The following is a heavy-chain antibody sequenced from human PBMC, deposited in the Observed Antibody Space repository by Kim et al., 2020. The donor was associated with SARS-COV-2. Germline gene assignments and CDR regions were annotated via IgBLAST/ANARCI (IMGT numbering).Heavy chain of an antibody. CDR2: ISGSNDTT. CDR3: AKAELLWFGELLRAPDS. D-gene: IGHD3-10*01. Sequence: GGSLRLSCAASGFTFSNYAMNWVRQAPGKGLEWVSVISGSNDTTYYADSVKGRFTISRDIFKNTLYLQMNSLRAEDTAIYYCAKAELLWFGELLRAPDSWGQGTLVTVSS. CDR1: GFTFSNYA. J-gene: IGHJ4*02. V-gene: IGHV3-23*01.